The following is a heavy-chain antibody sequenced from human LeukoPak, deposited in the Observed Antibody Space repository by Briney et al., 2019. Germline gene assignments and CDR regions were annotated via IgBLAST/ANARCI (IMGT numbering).Heavy chain of an antibody. CDR3: ARDHYDSLDY. V-gene: IGHV3-23*01. CDR2: ISGSGGRT. J-gene: IGHJ4*02. D-gene: IGHD3-22*01. CDR1: GFTFRSYD. Sequence: GGSLRLSCAASGFTFRSYDMNWVRQAPGKGLEWVSAISGSGGRTYYADSVKGRFTISRDNSKNTLYLQMNSLRAEDTAVYYCARDHYDSLDYWGQGTLVTVSS.